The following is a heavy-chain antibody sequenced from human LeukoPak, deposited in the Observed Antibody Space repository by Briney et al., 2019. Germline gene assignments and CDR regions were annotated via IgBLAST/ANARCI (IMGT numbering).Heavy chain of an antibody. Sequence: AGRSLRLSCAASGFTFNNYTMHWVRQAPGKGLEWVAVISYDGSKKYCADSVKGRFTISRDNSKNTLYVQMNSLRAEDTAVYYCARDCAGYCSSTGCYGYYFDYWGQGTLVTVSS. D-gene: IGHD2-2*01. CDR3: ARDCAGYCSSTGCYGYYFDY. CDR2: ISYDGSKK. J-gene: IGHJ4*02. V-gene: IGHV3-30*04. CDR1: GFTFNNYT.